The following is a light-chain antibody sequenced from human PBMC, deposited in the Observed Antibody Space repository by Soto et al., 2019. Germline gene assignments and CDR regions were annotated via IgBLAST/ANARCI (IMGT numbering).Light chain of an antibody. CDR2: KAS. CDR3: QHYNSYSEA. V-gene: IGKV1-5*03. J-gene: IGKJ1*01. Sequence: DIQMTQSPSTLSASIGDRVTITCRASRSITTWLAWYQQKPGRAPNLLIYKASILASGVPSRFSGRGSGTEFTLTISSLQPDDFGTYYCQHYNSYSEAFGQGTKVDI. CDR1: RSITTW.